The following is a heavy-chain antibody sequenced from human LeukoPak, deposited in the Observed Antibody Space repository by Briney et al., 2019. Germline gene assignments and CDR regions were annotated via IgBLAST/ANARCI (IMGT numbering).Heavy chain of an antibody. CDR2: ISGSGGST. CDR1: GFTFSIYA. V-gene: IGHV3-23*01. CDR3: AKDLGVVPAANFDY. Sequence: PGGSLRLSCAACGFTFSIYAMSWVRQAPGKGLEWVSAISGSGGSTYYADSVKGRFTISRDNSKNTLYLQMNSLRAEDTAVYYCAKDLGVVPAANFDYWGQGTLVTVSS. D-gene: IGHD2-2*01. J-gene: IGHJ4*02.